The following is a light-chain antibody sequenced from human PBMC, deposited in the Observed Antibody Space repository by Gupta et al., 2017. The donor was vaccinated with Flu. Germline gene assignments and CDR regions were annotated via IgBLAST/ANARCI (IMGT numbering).Light chain of an antibody. CDR3: AAWDDSLNGHYV. CDR2: GNS. CDR1: SSNIGSNP. J-gene: IGLJ1*01. Sequence: QSVLAQPPSASETPGQRVTISCSGSSSNIGSNPVNWYQQVPGTAPKLLIYGNSQRPSGVPDRFSGSKSGTSASLAISELQSEDEADYYCAAWDDSLNGHYVFGTGTKVTVL. V-gene: IGLV1-44*01.